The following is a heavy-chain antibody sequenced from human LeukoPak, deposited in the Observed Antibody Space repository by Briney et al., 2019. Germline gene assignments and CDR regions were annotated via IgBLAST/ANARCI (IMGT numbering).Heavy chain of an antibody. J-gene: IGHJ4*02. CDR3: GKKTGSTGEAFDY. V-gene: IGHV3-30*18. CDR1: GFTFSSYG. D-gene: IGHD1-1*01. Sequence: QPGRSLRLSCAASGFTFSSYGMHWVRQAPGKGLEWVAVISYDGSNKYYADSVKGRFTISRDNSKNTLYLQMNSLRAEDTAVYYCGKKTGSTGEAFDYWGQGTQVTVSS. CDR2: ISYDGSNK.